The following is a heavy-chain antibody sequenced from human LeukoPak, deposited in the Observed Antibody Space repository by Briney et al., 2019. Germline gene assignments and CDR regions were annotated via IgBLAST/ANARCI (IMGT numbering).Heavy chain of an antibody. CDR2: INHSGST. CDR3: ARAGPYGGNWWGADYYYYYYMDV. V-gene: IGHV4-34*01. CDR1: GGSFSGYY. Sequence: SETLSLTCAVYGGSFSGYYWSWIRQPPGKGLEWIGEINHSGSTNYNPSLKSRVTISVDTSKNQFSLKLSSVTAADTAVYYCARAGPYGGNWWGADYYYYYYMDVWGKGTTVTVSS. D-gene: IGHD2-8*02. J-gene: IGHJ6*03.